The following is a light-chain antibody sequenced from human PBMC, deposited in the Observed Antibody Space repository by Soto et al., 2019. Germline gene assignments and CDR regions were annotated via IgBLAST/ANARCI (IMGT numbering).Light chain of an antibody. CDR3: QQYGISPSWT. Sequence: IVLTQSPGTLSLSPGERATLSCRASQSVSNSYLAWYQQKPGQAPRLLIYGASRRATGIPDRFGGSGSGTDFTLTISRLEPEDFAVYYCQQYGISPSWTFGQGTKVDIK. J-gene: IGKJ1*01. CDR2: GAS. CDR1: QSVSNSY. V-gene: IGKV3-20*01.